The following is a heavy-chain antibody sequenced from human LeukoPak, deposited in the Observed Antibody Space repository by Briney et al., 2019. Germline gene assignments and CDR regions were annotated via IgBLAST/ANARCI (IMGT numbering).Heavy chain of an antibody. D-gene: IGHD4-17*01. CDR3: ARGYDYGDYVGDFDY. CDR2: ITVYNGNT. CDR1: GYTFTSYP. J-gene: IGHJ4*02. Sequence: ASVKVSCKASGYTFTSYPISWVRQDPGQGLEWMGWITVYNGNTNYAQNLQGRVTMTTDTSTSTAYMELRSLRSDDTAVYYCARGYDYGDYVGDFDYWGQGTLVTVSS. V-gene: IGHV1-18*01.